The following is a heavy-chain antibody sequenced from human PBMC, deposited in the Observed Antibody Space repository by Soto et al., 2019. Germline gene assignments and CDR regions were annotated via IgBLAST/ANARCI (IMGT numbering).Heavy chain of an antibody. V-gene: IGHV4-31*03. Sequence: SSETLSLTCTVSGGSISSGGYYWSWIRQHPGQGLEWIGYIYYSGSTYYNPSLKSRVTISVDTSKNQFYLKLSSVPAAETDVYYCASTIVGVTAATYNWFDPWGQVTLVTVAS. CDR1: GGSISSGGYY. D-gene: IGHD2-2*01. CDR3: ASTIVGVTAATYNWFDP. J-gene: IGHJ5*02. CDR2: IYYSGST.